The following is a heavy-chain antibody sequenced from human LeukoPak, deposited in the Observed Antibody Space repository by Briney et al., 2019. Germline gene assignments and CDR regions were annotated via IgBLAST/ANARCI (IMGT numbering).Heavy chain of an antibody. CDR2: IRYGGSNK. D-gene: IGHD3-16*01. CDR1: GFPFSSYG. Sequence: GGPLRLSCGASGFPFSSYGMHWVRQAPGKGLVWVAFIRYGGSNKYYADSVKGRFTISRDNSKNTLYLQMNSLRAEDTAVYYCAKDLGASGWDFDYWGQGTLVTVSS. CDR3: AKDLGASGWDFDY. J-gene: IGHJ4*02. V-gene: IGHV3-30*02.